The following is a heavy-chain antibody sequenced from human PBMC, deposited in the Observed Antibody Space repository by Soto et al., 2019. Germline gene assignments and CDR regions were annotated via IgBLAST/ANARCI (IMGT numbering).Heavy chain of an antibody. CDR3: ARQPPYYIAVAGLFDY. CDR1: GDSIGTTHSY. Sequence: SETLSLTCTVSGDSIGTTHSYWAWIRQSPGKGLEWIGNIHYSGSTYYMPSLRSRVTLSVDTSKNQFSLRLTSVTAEDTAVYYCARQPPYYIAVAGLFDYWGQGTLVTVSS. CDR2: IHYSGST. V-gene: IGHV4-39*01. D-gene: IGHD6-19*01. J-gene: IGHJ4*02.